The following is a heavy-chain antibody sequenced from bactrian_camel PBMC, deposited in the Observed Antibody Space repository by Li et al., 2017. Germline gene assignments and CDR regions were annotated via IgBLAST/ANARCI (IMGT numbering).Heavy chain of an antibody. J-gene: IGHJ4*01. Sequence: HVQLVESGGGSVEPGGSLTLSCVVSGYTYSAYYMGWFRQAPGKEREGIAAVYIGGDNTYVADSVKGRFTVSHDYGKNTLYLQMNSLKPEDTAMYYCAAGFNGRKCLRSRLFVDVDYQGQGTQVTVS. CDR3: AAGFNGRKCLRSRLFVDVDY. CDR1: GYTYSAYY. D-gene: IGHD3*01. V-gene: IGHV3S1*01. CDR2: VYIGGDNT.